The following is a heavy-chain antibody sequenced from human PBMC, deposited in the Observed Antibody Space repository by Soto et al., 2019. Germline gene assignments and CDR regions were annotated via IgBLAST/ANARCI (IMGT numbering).Heavy chain of an antibody. Sequence: EVQLVESGGGLVQPGGSLRLSCAASGFTFSSYSMNWVRQAPGKGLEWVSYISSRSSTIYYADSVKGRFTISRANAKNPLYRQGNGMRDWATAVYDCAEDLGSNYGWLDPLGEGTLGTVSS. J-gene: IGHJ5*02. D-gene: IGHD1-7*01. V-gene: IGHV3-48*02. CDR2: ISSRSSTI. CDR3: AEDLGSNYGWLDP. CDR1: GFTFSSYS.